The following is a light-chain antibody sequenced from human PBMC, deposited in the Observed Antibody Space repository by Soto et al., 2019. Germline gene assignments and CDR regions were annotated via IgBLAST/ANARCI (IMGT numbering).Light chain of an antibody. CDR2: DAS. V-gene: IGKV3-15*01. CDR1: QSVSSN. J-gene: IGKJ1*01. CDR3: QQYKDWPRT. Sequence: EIVMTQSPATLSVSPGERGPLSCLASQSVSSNLAWYQQKPGQDPRILFYDASTRATGIPARFSGSGYGTEFTLTISRLKSEDFAVYCCQQYKDWPRTVGPVTKVEIK.